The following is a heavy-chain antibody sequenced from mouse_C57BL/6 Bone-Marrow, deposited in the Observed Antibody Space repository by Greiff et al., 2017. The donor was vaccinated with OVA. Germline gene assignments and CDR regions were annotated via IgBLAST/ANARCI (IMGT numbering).Heavy chain of an antibody. Sequence: QVQLQQPGTELVKPGASVKLSCKASGYTFTSYWMHWVKQRPGQGLEWIGNINPSNGGTNYNEKFKSKATLTVDKSSSTAYMELSSLTNEDSAVYYCTRKAIYYGSSPFAYWGQGTLVTVSA. CDR1: GYTFTSYW. D-gene: IGHD1-1*01. CDR2: INPSNGGT. CDR3: TRKAIYYGSSPFAY. J-gene: IGHJ3*01. V-gene: IGHV1-53*01.